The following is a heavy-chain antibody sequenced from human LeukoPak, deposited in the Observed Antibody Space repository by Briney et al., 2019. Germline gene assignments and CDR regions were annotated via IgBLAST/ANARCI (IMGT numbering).Heavy chain of an antibody. D-gene: IGHD3-16*02. J-gene: IGHJ4*02. CDR2: IYYSGST. V-gene: IGHV4-39*01. CDR3: ARRDNYDYVWGSYHPDY. CDR1: GGSISSSSYY. Sequence: SETLSPTCTVSGGSISSSSYYWGWIRQPPGKGLEWIGSIYYSGSTYYNPSLKSRVTISVDTSKNQFSLKLSSVTAADTAVYYCARRDNYDYVWGSYHPDYWGQGTLVTVSS.